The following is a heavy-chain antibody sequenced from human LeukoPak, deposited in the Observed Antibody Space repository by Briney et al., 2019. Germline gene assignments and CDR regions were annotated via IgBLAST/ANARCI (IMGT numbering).Heavy chain of an antibody. CDR2: MNPNSGNT. Sequence: ASVKVSCKASGYTFTGYYMHWVRQAPGQGLEWMGWMNPNSGNTGYAQKFQGRVTMTRNTSISTAYMELSSLRSEDTAVYYCARLTSYSAFDIWGQGTMVTVSS. J-gene: IGHJ3*02. D-gene: IGHD1-26*01. CDR3: ARLTSYSAFDI. CDR1: GYTFTGYY. V-gene: IGHV1-8*02.